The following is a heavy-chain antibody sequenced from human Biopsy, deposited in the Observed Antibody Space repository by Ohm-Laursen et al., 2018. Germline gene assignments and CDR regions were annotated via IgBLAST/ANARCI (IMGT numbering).Heavy chain of an antibody. CDR2: IKRDGSQS. Sequence: SLRLSCTASGFTFSTYWMTWVRQAPGKGLEWVANIKRDGSQSNHADSVKGRFIISRDNAKNSLYLQMNSLRVEDTAVYYCARWDYWGQGTLVTVSS. V-gene: IGHV3-7*01. CDR3: ARWDY. CDR1: GFTFSTYW. J-gene: IGHJ4*02.